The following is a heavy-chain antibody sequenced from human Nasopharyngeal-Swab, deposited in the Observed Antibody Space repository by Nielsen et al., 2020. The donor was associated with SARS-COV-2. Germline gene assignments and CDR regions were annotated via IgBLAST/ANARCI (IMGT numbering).Heavy chain of an antibody. D-gene: IGHD2-2*01. CDR1: GFTFSSYW. CDR2: IKQSGSGQ. V-gene: IGHV3-7*01. J-gene: IGHJ4*02. Sequence: GESLKISCAASGFTFSSYWMSWVRQAPGKGLEWVAHIKQSGSGQYYVDSVKGRFTISRDNAKKSLSLQMNSLRAEDTAVYYRARYCSTTSCPRGFDYWGQGTLVTVSS. CDR3: ARYCSTTSCPRGFDY.